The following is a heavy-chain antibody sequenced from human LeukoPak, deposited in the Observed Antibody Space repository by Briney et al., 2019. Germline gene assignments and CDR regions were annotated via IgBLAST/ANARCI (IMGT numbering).Heavy chain of an antibody. CDR3: ARDRGITGNLGWFDP. D-gene: IGHD1-20*01. Sequence: SETLSLTCTVSGDSMSSYYWGWIRQPPGEGLEWIGDIYYSGSTNYNSSLKSRVIILADTSKNQFSLRLSSVTAADTAVYYCARDRGITGNLGWFDPWGQGTLVTVSS. V-gene: IGHV4-59*01. J-gene: IGHJ5*02. CDR1: GDSMSSYY. CDR2: IYYSGST.